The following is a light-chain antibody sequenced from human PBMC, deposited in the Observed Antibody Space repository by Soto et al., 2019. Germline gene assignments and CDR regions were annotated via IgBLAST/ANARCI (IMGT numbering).Light chain of an antibody. J-gene: IGKJ2*01. CDR3: QQYGTSPHT. CDR2: GAS. V-gene: IGKV3-20*01. Sequence: EFVLTQSPGTLSLSPGESATLSCRASQSVSSSQVAWYQQKPGQSPRLLIYGASSRATGIPDRFSGVGSETDFTLAISRLEPEDFAVYCCQQYGTSPHTFGQGTKLEIK. CDR1: QSVSSSQ.